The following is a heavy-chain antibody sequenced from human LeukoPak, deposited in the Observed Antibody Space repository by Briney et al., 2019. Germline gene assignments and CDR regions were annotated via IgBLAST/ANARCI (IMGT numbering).Heavy chain of an antibody. Sequence: GASVTVSYKLSGYTLTELSMHWVRQAPGKGLAWMGGYAPEDDETIYAQKFQGRVTMTEDTSTDTAYMELISLRSEDTAVYYWATGYGSRGGWFDPWGQGTLVTVSS. CDR2: YAPEDDET. CDR1: GYTLTELS. CDR3: ATGYGSRGGWFDP. D-gene: IGHD3-10*01. J-gene: IGHJ5*02. V-gene: IGHV1-24*01.